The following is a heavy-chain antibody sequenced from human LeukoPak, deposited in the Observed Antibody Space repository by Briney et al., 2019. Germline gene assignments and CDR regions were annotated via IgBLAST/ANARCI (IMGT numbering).Heavy chain of an antibody. V-gene: IGHV5-51*01. CDR2: IYPGDSDT. J-gene: IGHJ5*02. Sequence: GESLKISCKGSGYSFTSYWIGWVRQMPGKGLEWMGIIYPGDSDTRYSPSFQGQVAISADKSISTAYLQWSSLKASDTAMYYCARHDGSPTVTNENWFDPWGQGTLVTVSS. CDR3: ARHDGSPTVTNENWFDP. D-gene: IGHD4-17*01. CDR1: GYSFTSYW.